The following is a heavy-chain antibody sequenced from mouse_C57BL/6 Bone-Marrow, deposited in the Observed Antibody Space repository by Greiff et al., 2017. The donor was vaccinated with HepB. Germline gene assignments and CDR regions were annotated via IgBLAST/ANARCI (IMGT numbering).Heavy chain of an antibody. CDR3: ARIYYWYFDV. V-gene: IGHV5-15*01. CDR1: GFTFSDYG. D-gene: IGHD1-1*01. J-gene: IGHJ1*03. Sequence: DVMLVESGGGLVQPGGSLKLSCAASGFTFSDYGMAWVRQAPRKGPEWVAFISNLAYSIYYADTVTGRFTISRENAKNTLYLEMSSLRSEDTAMYYCARIYYWYFDVWGTGTTVTVSS. CDR2: ISNLAYSI.